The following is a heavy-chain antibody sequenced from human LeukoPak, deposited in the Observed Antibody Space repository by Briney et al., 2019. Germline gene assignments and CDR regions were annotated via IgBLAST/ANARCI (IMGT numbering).Heavy chain of an antibody. CDR3: ARGGYIYYGSGSHQFGP. V-gene: IGHV4-4*07. Sequence: PSETLSLTCTVSGVSISSYYWSWIRQPAGKGLEWIGRIHTSGSTNYNPSLKSRVTMSVDTSKNQFSLKLSSVTAADTAVYYCARGGYIYYGSGSHQFGPWGQGTLVTVSS. J-gene: IGHJ5*02. D-gene: IGHD3-10*01. CDR2: IHTSGST. CDR1: GVSISSYY.